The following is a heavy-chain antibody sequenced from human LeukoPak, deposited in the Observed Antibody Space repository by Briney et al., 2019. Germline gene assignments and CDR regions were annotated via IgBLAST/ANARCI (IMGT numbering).Heavy chain of an antibody. CDR3: ARRNPLSGDVFDI. D-gene: IGHD5-24*01. CDR1: GYNFTSYW. CDR2: IYLGDSDT. J-gene: IGHJ3*02. Sequence: GESLKISCKGSGYNFTSYWIGWVRQMPGKGLEWMGIIYLGDSDTRYSPSFQGQVTISADKSISTAYLQWSSLKASDTAMYYCARRNPLSGDVFDIWGQGTMVTVSS. V-gene: IGHV5-51*01.